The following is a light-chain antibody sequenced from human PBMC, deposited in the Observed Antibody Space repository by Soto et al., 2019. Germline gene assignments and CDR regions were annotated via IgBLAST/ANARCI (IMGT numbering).Light chain of an antibody. J-gene: IGKJ4*01. Sequence: DIQMTQPPSSLSASVGDSVTITCRASQTISSWVAWYQQKPGKAPKLVIYKATSLETGVPARFSGSGSGTEFTLTISGLQPEDFSSYYCQQYNTYFSLTLGGGTKVDIK. CDR1: QTISSW. V-gene: IGKV1-5*03. CDR2: KAT. CDR3: QQYNTYFSLT.